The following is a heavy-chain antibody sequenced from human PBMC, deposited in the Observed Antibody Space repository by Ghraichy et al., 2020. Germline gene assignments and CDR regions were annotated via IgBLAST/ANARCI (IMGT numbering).Heavy chain of an antibody. V-gene: IGHV3-15*01. J-gene: IGHJ4*02. CDR2: IKSKTDGGTT. Sequence: GALRLSCAASGFTFSNAWMSWVRQAPGKGLEWVGRIKSKTDGGTTDYAAPVKGRFTISRDDSKNTLYLQMNSLKTEDTAVYYCTTRGSGYSSSVDYWGQGTLVTVSS. CDR3: TTRGSGYSSSVDY. D-gene: IGHD6-6*01. CDR1: GFTFSNAW.